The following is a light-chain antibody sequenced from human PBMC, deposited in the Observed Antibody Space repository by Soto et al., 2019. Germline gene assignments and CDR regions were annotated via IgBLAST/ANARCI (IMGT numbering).Light chain of an antibody. CDR1: QHIASD. Sequence: DIQITQSPSSLSASVGDRVTITCRASQHIASDLNWYQHKPGKPPNLLIYAASSLQGGLPSRFSGSGSGTDFTLTISSLQPEDFANYYCQQSFXAPPRLGQGTRLEIK. CDR2: AAS. V-gene: IGKV1-39*01. J-gene: IGKJ5*01. CDR3: QQSFXAPPR.